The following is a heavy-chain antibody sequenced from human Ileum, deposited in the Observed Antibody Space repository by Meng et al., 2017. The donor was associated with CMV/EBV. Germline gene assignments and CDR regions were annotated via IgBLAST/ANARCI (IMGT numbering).Heavy chain of an antibody. CDR2: IYYSGPT. J-gene: IGHJ5*01. V-gene: IGHV4-59*01. Sequence: SETLSLTCSVSGGSLITYYWSWIRQSPGKGLEWLGNIYYSGPTNYNPSLKSRVTMSVDTSKNQFSLHLTSVTAADTAVYYCARGKYYDRGWFAPWGQGILVTVSS. D-gene: IGHD3-16*01. CDR3: ARGKYYDRGWFAP. CDR1: GGSLITYY.